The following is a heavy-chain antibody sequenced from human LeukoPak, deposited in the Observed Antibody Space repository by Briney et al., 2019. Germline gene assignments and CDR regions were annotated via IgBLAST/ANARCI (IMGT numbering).Heavy chain of an antibody. CDR3: ARSGVSSGYYHLNY. D-gene: IGHD3-22*01. CDR2: IYYSGST. V-gene: IGHV4-39*07. J-gene: IGHJ4*02. Sequence: SVTLSLTCTVSGGSISSSSYYWGWIRQPPGKGLEWIGSIYYSGSTYYNPSLKSRVTISVDTSKNEFSLKLSSVTTADTAVYYCARSGVSSGYYHLNYWGQGTLVTVCS. CDR1: GGSISSSSYY.